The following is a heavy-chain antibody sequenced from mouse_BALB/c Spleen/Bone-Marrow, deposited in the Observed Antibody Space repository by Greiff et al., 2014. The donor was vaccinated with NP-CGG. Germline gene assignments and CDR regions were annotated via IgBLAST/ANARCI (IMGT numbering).Heavy chain of an antibody. CDR2: IDTSDSYT. CDR1: GYTFTDYW. J-gene: IGHJ3*01. V-gene: IGHV1-69*01. D-gene: IGHD4-1*01. CDR3: ARGDWDDAY. Sequence: QVQLQQSGAELVMPGASVKMSCKASGYTFTDYWMHWVKQRPGQGLEWIGAIDTSDSYTSYNQKFKGKATLTVDESSSTAYMQLSSLTSEDSAVYYCARGDWDDAYWGRGTLFTVST.